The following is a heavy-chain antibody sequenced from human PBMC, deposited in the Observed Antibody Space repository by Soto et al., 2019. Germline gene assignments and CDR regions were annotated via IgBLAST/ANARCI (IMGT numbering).Heavy chain of an antibody. CDR1: RGTFTNYA. Sequence: GASGKVSCKALRGTFTNYAFSWLRQAPGQGLEWMGGIMPFFGSGNYAQKFQGRINITADESTSSVYLELTSLRSEDTAVYYCARDRAGYYSHFVYWGQGTLVTVSS. V-gene: IGHV1-69*13. D-gene: IGHD3-22*01. CDR3: ARDRAGYYSHFVY. CDR2: IMPFFGSG. J-gene: IGHJ4*02.